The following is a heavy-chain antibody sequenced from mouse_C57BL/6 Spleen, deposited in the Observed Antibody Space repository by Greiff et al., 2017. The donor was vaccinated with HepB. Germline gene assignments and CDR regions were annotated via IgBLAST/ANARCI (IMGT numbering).Heavy chain of an antibody. D-gene: IGHD1-1*01. V-gene: IGHV1-64*01. CDR1: GYTFTSYW. J-gene: IGHJ4*01. CDR2: IHPNSGST. CDR3: ARGNYGSSWNYAMDY. Sequence: QVQLQQPGAELVKPGASVKLSCKASGYTFTSYWMHWVKQRPGQGLEWIGMIHPNSGSTNYNEKFKSKATLTVDKSSSTAYMQLSSLTSEDSAVYYCARGNYGSSWNYAMDYWGQGTSVTVSS.